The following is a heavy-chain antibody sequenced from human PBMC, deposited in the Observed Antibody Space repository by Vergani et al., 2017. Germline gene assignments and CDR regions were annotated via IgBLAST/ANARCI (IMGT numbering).Heavy chain of an antibody. Sequence: VQLLQSGGGVIQPGGSVRLSCVVSGFALNRHAMYWVRQAPGKGLEWVVGISFDGTNEYYGDSVRGRFTISRDNSKNTLYLQMNRLRPEDTAVYYCATAGAAYCRGASCYDFFEYWGQGTLVTVAS. J-gene: IGHJ4*02. CDR2: ISFDGTNE. CDR1: GFALNRHA. D-gene: IGHD2-15*01. V-gene: IGHV3-30-3*01. CDR3: ATAGAAYCRGASCYDFFEY.